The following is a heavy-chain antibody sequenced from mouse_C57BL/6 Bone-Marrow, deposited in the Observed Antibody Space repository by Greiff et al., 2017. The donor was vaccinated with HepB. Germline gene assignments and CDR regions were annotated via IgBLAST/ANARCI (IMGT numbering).Heavy chain of an antibody. Sequence: QVQLQQPGAELVKPGASVKLSCKASGYTFTSYWMHWVKQRPGQGLEWIGDIYPGSGSTNYNQKFKGKATLTVDTSSSTAYMQLSSLTSEDSAVYYCARGTWWLPWGQGTLVTVSA. CDR1: GYTFTSYW. J-gene: IGHJ3*01. CDR3: ARGTWWLP. V-gene: IGHV1-55*01. D-gene: IGHD2-3*01. CDR2: IYPGSGST.